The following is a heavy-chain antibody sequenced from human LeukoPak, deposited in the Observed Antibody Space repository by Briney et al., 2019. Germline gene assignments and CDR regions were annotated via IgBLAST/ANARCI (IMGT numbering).Heavy chain of an antibody. CDR2: IYHSGST. CDR3: ARPSTYYYDSSGHGAFDI. CDR1: GGSISSGGYY. V-gene: IGHV4-30-2*01. J-gene: IGHJ3*02. Sequence: SQTLSLTCTVSGGSISSGGYYWSWIRQPPGKGLEWIGYIYHSGSTYYNPSLKSRVTISVDRSKNQFSLKLSSVTAADTAVYYCARPSTYYYDSSGHGAFDIWGQGTMVTVSS. D-gene: IGHD3-22*01.